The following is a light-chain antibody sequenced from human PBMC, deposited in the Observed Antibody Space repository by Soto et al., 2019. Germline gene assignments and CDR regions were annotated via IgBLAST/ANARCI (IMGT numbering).Light chain of an antibody. Sequence: DIQMTQSPSSLSASVGHRVTITCRATQGIRKDLVWYQQKPGKATNRLIYAASSWQSGIPSMFSGSGSGTEFTLTISSLQPEDIAPYYYLHHYNDRGPVGQGTKVDSK. V-gene: IGKV1-17*01. CDR1: QGIRKD. CDR2: AAS. J-gene: IGKJ1*01. CDR3: LHHYNDRGP.